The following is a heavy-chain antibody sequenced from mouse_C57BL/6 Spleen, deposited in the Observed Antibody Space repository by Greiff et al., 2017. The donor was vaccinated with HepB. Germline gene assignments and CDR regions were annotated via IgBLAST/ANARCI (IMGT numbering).Heavy chain of an antibody. CDR1: GYTFTDYY. CDR3: ARSYGSSYSWFAY. Sequence: VQLQQSGPELVKPGASVKISCKASGYTFTDYYMNWVKQSHGKSLEWIGDINPNNGGTSYNQKFKGKATLTVDKSSSTAYMELRSLTSEDSAVYYCARSYGSSYSWFAYWGQGTLVTVSA. CDR2: INPNNGGT. J-gene: IGHJ3*01. V-gene: IGHV1-26*01. D-gene: IGHD1-1*01.